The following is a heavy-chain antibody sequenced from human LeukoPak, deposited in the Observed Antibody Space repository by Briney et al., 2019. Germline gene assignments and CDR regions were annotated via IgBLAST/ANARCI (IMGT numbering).Heavy chain of an antibody. J-gene: IGHJ4*02. CDR2: ISYDGSNK. CDR1: GFTFSSYA. Sequence: GGSLRLSCAASGFTFSSYAMHWVRQAPGKGLEWVAVISYDGSNKHYADSVKGRFTISRDNSKNTMDLQMTSLRGEDTAVYYCARGLRNTIFGGRYYWGQGTLVSVSS. CDR3: ARGLRNTIFGGRYY. V-gene: IGHV3-30-3*01. D-gene: IGHD3-3*01.